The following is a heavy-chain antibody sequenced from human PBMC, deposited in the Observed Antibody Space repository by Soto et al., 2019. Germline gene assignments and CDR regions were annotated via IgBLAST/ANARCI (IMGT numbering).Heavy chain of an antibody. V-gene: IGHV1-69*13. CDR2: IIPIFGTA. D-gene: IGHD2-2*01. J-gene: IGHJ5*02. Sequence: SVKVSCKASGGTFSSYAISWVRQAPGQGLEWMGGIIPIFGTANYAQKFQGRVTITADESTSTAYMELSSLRSEDTAVYYCARVRTPSHIVVVPAALESFWFDPWGQGTLVTVSS. CDR1: GGTFSSYA. CDR3: ARVRTPSHIVVVPAALESFWFDP.